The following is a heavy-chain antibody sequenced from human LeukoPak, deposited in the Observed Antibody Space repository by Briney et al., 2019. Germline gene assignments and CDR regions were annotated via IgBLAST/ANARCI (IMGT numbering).Heavy chain of an antibody. Sequence: SETLSLTCAVYGGSFSGYYWSWIRQPPGKGLEWIGEINHSGSTNYNPSLKSRVTISVDTSKNQFSLKLSPVTAADTAVYYCARAGWFSTTWHFDYWGQGILVTVSS. V-gene: IGHV4-34*01. J-gene: IGHJ4*02. CDR1: GGSFSGYY. CDR2: INHSGST. D-gene: IGHD6-19*01. CDR3: ARAGWFSTTWHFDY.